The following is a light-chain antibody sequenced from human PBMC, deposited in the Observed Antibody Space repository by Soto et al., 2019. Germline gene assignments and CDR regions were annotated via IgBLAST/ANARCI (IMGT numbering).Light chain of an antibody. CDR3: QQYNNWPPWT. CDR1: QSVSSN. J-gene: IGKJ1*01. CDR2: GAS. V-gene: IGKV3-15*01. Sequence: EIVMAQSPATLSVSPGERATLSCRASQSVSSNLAWYPQKPGQAPRLLIYGASTRATGIPARFSGSGSGTEFTLTISSLQSEDFAVYYCQQYNNWPPWTFGQGTKVDIK.